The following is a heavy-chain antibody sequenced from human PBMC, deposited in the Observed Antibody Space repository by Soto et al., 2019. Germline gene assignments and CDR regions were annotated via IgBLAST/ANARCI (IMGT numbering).Heavy chain of an antibody. CDR3: ARAWGYFGDY. Sequence: QVQLVQSGAEVKKPGASVKVSCKASGYTFTSYGISWVRQAPGQGREWMGWISGYNGNRNYAQKPQGGVTMSSDTSTSTAYMELRSLRSDDTAVYCCARAWGYFGDYWGQGTLVTVSS. J-gene: IGHJ4*02. D-gene: IGHD2-15*01. V-gene: IGHV1-18*01. CDR1: GYTFTSYG. CDR2: ISGYNGNR.